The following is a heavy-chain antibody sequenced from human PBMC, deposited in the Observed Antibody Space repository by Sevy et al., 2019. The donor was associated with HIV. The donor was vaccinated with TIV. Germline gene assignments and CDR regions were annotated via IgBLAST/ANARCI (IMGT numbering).Heavy chain of an antibody. CDR1: GFTFTSSA. J-gene: IGHJ6*02. CDR2: IVVGSGNT. V-gene: IGHV1-58*02. Sequence: ASVKVSCKASGFTFTSSAMQWVRQARGQRLEWIGWIVVGSGNTNYAQKFQERVTITRDMSTSTAYMELSSLRSEDTAVYYCAAGLVEPDYYYGMDVWCQGTTVTVSS. CDR3: AAGLVEPDYYYGMDV.